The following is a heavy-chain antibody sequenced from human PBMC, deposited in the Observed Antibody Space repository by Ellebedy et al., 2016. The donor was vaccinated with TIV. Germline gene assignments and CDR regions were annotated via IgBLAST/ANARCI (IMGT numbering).Heavy chain of an antibody. CDR2: INPNSGGT. CDR3: ARSKPNPRIYGMDV. D-gene: IGHD1-14*01. V-gene: IGHV1-2*02. J-gene: IGHJ6*02. Sequence: ADSVKVSCKASGYTFSGYYIHWVRQAPGQGLEWMGWINPNSGGTDYPQKFQGRVTMSRDMSITTAYMELRRVRSDDTAVYYCARSKPNPRIYGMDVWGQGTTVTVSS. CDR1: GYTFSGYY.